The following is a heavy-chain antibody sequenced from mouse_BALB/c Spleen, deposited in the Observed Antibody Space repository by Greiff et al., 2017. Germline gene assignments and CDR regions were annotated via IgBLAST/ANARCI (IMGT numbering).Heavy chain of an antibody. D-gene: IGHD1-2*01. V-gene: IGHV5-12-1*01. CDR2: ISSGGGST. J-gene: IGHJ2*01. CDR3: ARQITTATSDY. CDR1: GFAFSSYD. Sequence: EVKLVESGGGLVKPGGSLKLSCAASGFAFSSYDMSWVRQTPEKRLEWVAYISSGGGSTYYPDTVKGRFTISRDNAKNTLYLQMSSLKSEDTAMYYCARQITTATSDYWGQGTTLTVSS.